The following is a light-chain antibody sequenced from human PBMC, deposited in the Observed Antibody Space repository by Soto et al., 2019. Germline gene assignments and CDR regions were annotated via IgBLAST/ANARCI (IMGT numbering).Light chain of an antibody. CDR2: EGS. Sequence: QSVLTQPASVSGSPGQSITISCTGTSSDVGSYNLVSWYQRHPGKAPKLMIYEGSKRPSGVSNRFSGSKSGNTASLTISVLQAEDEADYYCCSYAGTATFVVFGGGTKLTVL. CDR3: CSYAGTATFVV. J-gene: IGLJ3*02. V-gene: IGLV2-23*03. CDR1: SSDVGSYNL.